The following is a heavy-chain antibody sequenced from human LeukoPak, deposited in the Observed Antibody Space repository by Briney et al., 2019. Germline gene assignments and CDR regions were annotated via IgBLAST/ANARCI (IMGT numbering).Heavy chain of an antibody. CDR3: AREPGIGYAFDI. J-gene: IGHJ3*02. CDR2: ISYDGSNK. Sequence: GGSLRLSCAASGLTFSSYAMHWVRQAPGKGLEWVAVISYDGSNKYYADSVKGRFTISRDNSKNTLYLQMNSLRAEDTAVYYCAREPGIGYAFDIWGQGTVVAVSS. D-gene: IGHD3-10*01. CDR1: GLTFSSYA. V-gene: IGHV3-30*04.